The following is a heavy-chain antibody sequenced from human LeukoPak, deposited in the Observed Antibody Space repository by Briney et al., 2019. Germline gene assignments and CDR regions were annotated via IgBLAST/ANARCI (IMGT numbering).Heavy chain of an antibody. D-gene: IGHD3-10*01. V-gene: IGHV3-21*01. J-gene: IGHJ4*02. Sequence: PGGSLRLSCAASGFTFSSYSMNWVRQAPGKGLEWVSSISSSSSYIYYADSVKGRFTISRDNAKNTLYLQMNSLRAEDTAVYYCARDFGGSGSIPIDYWGQGTLVTVSS. CDR3: ARDFGGSGSIPIDY. CDR1: GFTFSSYS. CDR2: ISSSSSYI.